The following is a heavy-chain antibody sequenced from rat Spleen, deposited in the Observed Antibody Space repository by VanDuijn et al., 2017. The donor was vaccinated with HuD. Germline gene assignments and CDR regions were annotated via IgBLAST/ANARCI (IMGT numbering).Heavy chain of an antibody. CDR3: ARHALMYTTDPFTY. J-gene: IGHJ3*01. V-gene: IGHV5-25*01. CDR2: ISTGGGNT. D-gene: IGHD1-6*01. Sequence: EVQLVESGGGLVQPGRSMTLSCSASGFTFSHYYMAWVRQAPTKGLEWVASISTGGGNTYYRDSVKGRFTISRDNAKRILDLQIDSLTSEDAATYYCARHALMYTTDPFTYWGQGTLVTVSS. CDR1: GFTFSHYY.